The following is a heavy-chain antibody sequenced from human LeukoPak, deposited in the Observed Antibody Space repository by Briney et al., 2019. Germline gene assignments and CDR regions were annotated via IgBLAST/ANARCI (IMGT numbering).Heavy chain of an antibody. J-gene: IGHJ3*02. Sequence: SETLSLTCTVSGGSISSYYWSWIRQPPGKGLEWIGYIYYSGSTNYNPSLKSRVTISVDTSKNQFSLKLSSVTVADTAVYYCARGFSGVTAFDIWGQGTMVTVSS. CDR2: IYYSGST. CDR1: GGSISSYY. V-gene: IGHV4-59*01. D-gene: IGHD3-10*01. CDR3: ARGFSGVTAFDI.